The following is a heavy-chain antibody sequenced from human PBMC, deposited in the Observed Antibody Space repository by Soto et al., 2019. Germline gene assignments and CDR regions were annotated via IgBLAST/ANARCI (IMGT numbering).Heavy chain of an antibody. J-gene: IGHJ4*02. CDR3: ARERGGYGLFDS. CDR2: IYPSGMP. Sequence: SETLSLTCTVSGGSISNAAYSWSWIRQPPGKGLEWIGYIYPSGMPFYNPSLRSRVTISIDRSNDQFSLNLKSVTAADTAVYYCARERGGYGLFDSWGQGALVTVSS. CDR1: GGSISNAAYS. V-gene: IGHV4-30-2*01. D-gene: IGHD5-18*01.